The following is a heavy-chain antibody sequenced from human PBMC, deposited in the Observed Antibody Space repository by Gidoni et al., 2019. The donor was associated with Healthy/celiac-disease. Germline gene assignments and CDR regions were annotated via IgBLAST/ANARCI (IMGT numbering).Heavy chain of an antibody. Sequence: QVQLQQLGAGLLKPSETLSLTCAVYGGSVSGYYWSCIRQPPGKGLEWIGEINHSGSTNYNPSLKSRVTISVDTSKNQFSLKLSSVTAADTAVYYCARGNRYGATFDYWGQGTLVTVSS. CDR1: GGSVSGYY. CDR2: INHSGST. CDR3: ARGNRYGATFDY. V-gene: IGHV4-34*01. J-gene: IGHJ4*02. D-gene: IGHD5-18*01.